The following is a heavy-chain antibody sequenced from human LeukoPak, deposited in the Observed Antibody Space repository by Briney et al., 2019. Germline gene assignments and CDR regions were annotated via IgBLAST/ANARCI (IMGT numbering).Heavy chain of an antibody. CDR2: IYSGGST. J-gene: IGHJ4*02. CDR1: GFTVSTKY. V-gene: IGHV3-66*01. Sequence: PGGSLRLSCAASGFTVSTKYMTWVRQAPGKGLEWVSLIYSGGSTYYADSVKGRFTISRDNSKNTLYLQMNSLRAEDTAVYYCASPLYYDTRGFYYQVFDWGQGTLVTVSS. CDR3: ASPLYYDTRGFYYQVFD. D-gene: IGHD3-22*01.